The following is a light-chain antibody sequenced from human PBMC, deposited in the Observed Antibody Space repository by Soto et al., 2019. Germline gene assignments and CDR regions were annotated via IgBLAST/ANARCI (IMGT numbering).Light chain of an antibody. CDR2: EVS. V-gene: IGLV2-8*01. J-gene: IGLJ2*01. CDR1: SSDVGGYNY. CDR3: SSFAGNNNLV. Sequence: QSVLTQPPSASGSPGQSVTISCTGTSSDVGGYNYVSWYQQHPGKAPKLMISEVSKRPSGVPDRFAVSKSGNTASLTVAGLQAEDEADYYCSSFAGNNNLVFGGGTKVTVL.